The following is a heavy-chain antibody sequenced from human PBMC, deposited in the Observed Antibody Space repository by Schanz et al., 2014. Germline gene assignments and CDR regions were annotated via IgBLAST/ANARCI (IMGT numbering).Heavy chain of an antibody. V-gene: IGHV3-30-3*01. CDR1: GFGFDDYA. CDR3: AKDHAGSDILTALGN. D-gene: IGHD3-9*01. J-gene: IGHJ4*02. CDR2: ISYDGSNK. Sequence: VQLVDSGGGLVQPGGSLRLSCAASGFGFDDYAMSWVRQAPGKGLEWVAFISYDGSNKYYADSVKGRFTISRDNSKNTLYLQMNSLRAEDTAVYYCAKDHAGSDILTALGNWGQGTLVTVSS.